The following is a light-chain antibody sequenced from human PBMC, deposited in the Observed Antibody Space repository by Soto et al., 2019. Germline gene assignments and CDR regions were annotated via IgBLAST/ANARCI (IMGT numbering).Light chain of an antibody. J-gene: IGLJ1*01. Sequence: QSVLTQPASVSGSPGQSITISCTETSSDVGSNNLVSWYQQHPGKAPKLMIYEGSKRPSGVSNRFSGSKSGDTASLTISGLQAEDEADYYCCSYGGSTAYVFGTGTKLTVL. CDR2: EGS. V-gene: IGLV2-23*01. CDR1: SSDVGSNNL. CDR3: CSYGGSTAYV.